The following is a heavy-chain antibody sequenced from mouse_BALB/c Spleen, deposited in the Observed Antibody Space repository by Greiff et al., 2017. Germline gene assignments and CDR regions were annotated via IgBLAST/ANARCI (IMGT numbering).Heavy chain of an antibody. D-gene: IGHD2-3*01. Sequence: ESGPGLVKPSQSLSLTCSVTGYSITSGYYWNWIRQFPGNKLEWMGYISYDGSNNYNPSLKNRISITRDTSKNQFFLKLNSVTTEDTATYYCARGEGLLRAMDYWGQGTSVTVSS. CDR1: GYSITSGYY. V-gene: IGHV3-6*02. CDR3: ARGEGLLRAMDY. J-gene: IGHJ4*01. CDR2: ISYDGSN.